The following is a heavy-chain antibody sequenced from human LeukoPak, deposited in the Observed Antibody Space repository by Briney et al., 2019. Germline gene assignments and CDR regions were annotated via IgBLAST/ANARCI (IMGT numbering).Heavy chain of an antibody. J-gene: IGHJ4*02. Sequence: PGGSLRLSCAASGFTFAQYMMHWVRQVPGKGLEGVSHITWDGTTTHYADSVKGRSTISRDNRKNSLYLQMNSLRIEDTALYYCAKDYGNYRGFDYWGQGTLVTVSS. CDR3: AKDYGNYRGFDY. CDR2: ITWDGTTT. V-gene: IGHV3-43*01. D-gene: IGHD3-22*01. CDR1: GFTFAQYM.